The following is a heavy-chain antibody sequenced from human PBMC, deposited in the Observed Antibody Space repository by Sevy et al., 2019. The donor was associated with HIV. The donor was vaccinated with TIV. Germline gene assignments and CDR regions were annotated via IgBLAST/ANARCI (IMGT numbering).Heavy chain of an antibody. CDR1: GFTFSSYW. Sequence: GGSLRLSCAASGFTFSSYWMSWVRQAPGKGLEWVANIKQDGSEKYYVDSVKGRFTISRDNAKNSLYLQMNSLRAEDTAVYYCAREGGYDSIYYYYGMDVWGQGTTVTVSS. CDR2: IKQDGSEK. CDR3: AREGGYDSIYYYYGMDV. V-gene: IGHV3-7*01. D-gene: IGHD5-12*01. J-gene: IGHJ6*02.